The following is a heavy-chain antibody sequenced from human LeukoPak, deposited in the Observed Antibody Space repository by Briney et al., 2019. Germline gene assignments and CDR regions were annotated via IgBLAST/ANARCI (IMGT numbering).Heavy chain of an antibody. J-gene: IGHJ4*02. Sequence: SETLSLTCTVSGGSISSYYWSWIRQTPGKGLEWIAYIYYSGSTNYNPSLKSRVTISVDTSKNQFSLELSSVTAADTAVYYCARHRHSGRTFDSWGQGSLVTVSS. CDR2: IYYSGST. CDR3: ARHRHSGRTFDS. D-gene: IGHD3-10*01. V-gene: IGHV4-59*08. CDR1: GGSISSYY.